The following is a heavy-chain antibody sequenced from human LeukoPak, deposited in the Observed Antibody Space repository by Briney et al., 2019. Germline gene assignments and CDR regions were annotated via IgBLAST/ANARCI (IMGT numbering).Heavy chain of an antibody. D-gene: IGHD6-6*01. CDR1: GFTFSSYA. V-gene: IGHV3-23*01. CDR2: ISGSGGST. CDR3: AKVPGSSPRYYYYYYGMDV. Sequence: PGGSLRLSCAASGFTFSSYAMSWVRQAPGKGLEWVSAISGSGGSTYYADSVKGRFTISRDNSKNTLYLQMNSLRAEDTAVYYCAKVPGSSPRYYYYYYGMDVWGQGTTVTVSS. J-gene: IGHJ6*02.